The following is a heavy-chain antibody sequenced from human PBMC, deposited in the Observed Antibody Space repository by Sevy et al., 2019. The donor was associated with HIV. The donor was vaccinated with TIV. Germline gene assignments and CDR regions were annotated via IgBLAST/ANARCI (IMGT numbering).Heavy chain of an antibody. D-gene: IGHD3-22*01. CDR2: MYDSGSS. CDR3: ARGGALTYYDTSGFQNYFDS. Sequence: SETLSLTCTVSGGSISGHYWGWIRQSPGKGLEWIAYMYDSGSSNYNTSLRSRVTISVDTSKNQISLRLSYVTATDTAVYYCARGGALTYYDTSGFQNYFDSWGPGNLVTVSS. V-gene: IGHV4-59*11. J-gene: IGHJ4*02. CDR1: GGSISGHY.